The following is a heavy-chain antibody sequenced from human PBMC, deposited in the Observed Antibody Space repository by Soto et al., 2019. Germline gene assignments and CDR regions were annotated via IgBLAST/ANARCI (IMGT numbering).Heavy chain of an antibody. CDR1: GYTISSGPFF. CDR2: ISYSGST. J-gene: IGHJ3*01. Sequence: SETLSLTCTVSGYTISSGPFFWTWMRQHPGEGLEWIGYISYSGSTYYSPSLNSRVTISLDTSNNQFSLKLSSVTAADTAVYYCARLFCSGDSCSLGGAFDVWGQGTMVTVSS. V-gene: IGHV4-31*03. D-gene: IGHD2-15*01. CDR3: ARLFCSGDSCSLGGAFDV.